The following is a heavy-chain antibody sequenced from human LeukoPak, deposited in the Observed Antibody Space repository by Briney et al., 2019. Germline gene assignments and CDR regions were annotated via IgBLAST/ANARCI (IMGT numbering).Heavy chain of an antibody. D-gene: IGHD1-26*01. V-gene: IGHV5-51*01. Sequence: GESLKISCKVFGYNFNSQWIGWVRQMPGKGLEWMGIIYPGDSDTRYSPSFQGQVTISADKSISTAYLQWSSLKASDTAMYYCARGSGSYFDYWGQGTLVTVSS. CDR2: IYPGDSDT. CDR3: ARGSGSYFDY. CDR1: GYNFNSQW. J-gene: IGHJ4*02.